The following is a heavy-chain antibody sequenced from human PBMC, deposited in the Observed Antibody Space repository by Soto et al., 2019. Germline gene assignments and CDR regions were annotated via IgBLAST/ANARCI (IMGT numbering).Heavy chain of an antibody. Sequence: QVQLQESGPGLVKPSQTLSLTCTVSGGSIRSGGYYWSWIRHHPGKGLEWIGYIYYSGSTYYNPSLKSRVTISVDTHKNQFSLKLSSVTAADTAVYYCARKVGYYYDSSGANWFDPWGQGTLVTVSS. CDR3: ARKVGYYYDSSGANWFDP. CDR2: IYYSGST. D-gene: IGHD3-22*01. J-gene: IGHJ5*02. CDR1: GGSIRSGGYY. V-gene: IGHV4-31*03.